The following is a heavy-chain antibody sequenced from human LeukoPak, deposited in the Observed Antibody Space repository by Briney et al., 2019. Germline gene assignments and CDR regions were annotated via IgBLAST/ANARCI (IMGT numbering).Heavy chain of an antibody. Sequence: SETLSLTCTVSGDSISTYYWSWIRQPPGKGLEWIGYIHYSGSTNYNPSLRSRVTISVDTSKNQFSLKLSSATAADTVVYFCARRAINSVMFDYWGQGTLVTVSS. CDR1: GDSISTYY. CDR2: IHYSGST. D-gene: IGHD3-16*01. V-gene: IGHV4-59*08. J-gene: IGHJ4*02. CDR3: ARRAINSVMFDY.